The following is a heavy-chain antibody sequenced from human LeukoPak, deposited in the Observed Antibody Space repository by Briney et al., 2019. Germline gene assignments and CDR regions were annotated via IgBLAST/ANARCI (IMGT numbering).Heavy chain of an antibody. D-gene: IGHD3-22*01. V-gene: IGHV4-59*01. CDR1: GDSISSSY. Sequence: PSETLSLTCTVSGDSISSSYWSWIRQPPGKRLEWVGYVHYTGKTNYKPSLNNQATISVDMSKNQFSLTLTSVTLADTAVYYCARGYYDRSGSSNPFDSWGQGTLVTVSA. CDR3: ARGYYDRSGSSNPFDS. J-gene: IGHJ4*02. CDR2: VHYTGKT.